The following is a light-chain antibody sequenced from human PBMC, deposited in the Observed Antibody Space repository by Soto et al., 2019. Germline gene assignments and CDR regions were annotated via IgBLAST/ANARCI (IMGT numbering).Light chain of an antibody. V-gene: IGLV2-14*01. J-gene: IGLJ1*01. CDR2: DVS. CDR3: SSYTSSGTLFV. Sequence: QSVLTQPASVSGSPGQSITISCTGTSSDVGGYNYVSWYQQHPGKAPKLMIYDVSNRPSGVSNRFSGSKSGNTASLTISGLQAEDEADYYCSSYTSSGTLFVFGTGT. CDR1: SSDVGGYNY.